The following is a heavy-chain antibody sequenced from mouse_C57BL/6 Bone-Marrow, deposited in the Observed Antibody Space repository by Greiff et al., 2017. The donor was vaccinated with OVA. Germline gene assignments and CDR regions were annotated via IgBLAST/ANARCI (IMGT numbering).Heavy chain of an antibody. J-gene: IGHJ3*01. Sequence: VQRVESGPELVKPGASVKISCKASGYAFSSSWMNWVQQRPGKGLEWIGRIYPGDGDTNYNGKFKGKATLTADKSSSTAYMQLSSLTSEDSAVYFCARSNWAWFAYWGQGTLVTVSA. V-gene: IGHV1-82*01. CDR1: GYAFSSSW. D-gene: IGHD4-1*02. CDR2: IYPGDGDT. CDR3: ARSNWAWFAY.